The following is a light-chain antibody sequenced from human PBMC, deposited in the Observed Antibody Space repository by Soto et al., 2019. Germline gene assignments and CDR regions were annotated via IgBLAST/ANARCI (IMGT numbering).Light chain of an antibody. V-gene: IGKV3-11*01. CDR2: DAS. CDR1: QSVSSY. Sequence: EIVLTQSPATLSLSPGERAILSCRASQSVSSYLAWYQQKPGQAPRLLIYDASNRATGIPARFSGSGSGTDFTLTIGSLEPEDFAVYYCQQRSNWPLTFGGGTKVEIK. CDR3: QQRSNWPLT. J-gene: IGKJ4*01.